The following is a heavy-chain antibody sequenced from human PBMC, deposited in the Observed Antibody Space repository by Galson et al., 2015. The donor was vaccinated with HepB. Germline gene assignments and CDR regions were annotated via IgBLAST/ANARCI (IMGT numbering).Heavy chain of an antibody. D-gene: IGHD6-19*01. Sequence: SVKVSCKASGGTFSSYAISWVRQAPGQGLEWMGGIIPIFGTANYAQKFQGRVTITADESTSTAYMELSSLRSEDTAVYYCARGPEGTYSSGWYSAYWGQGTLVTVSS. V-gene: IGHV1-69*13. J-gene: IGHJ4*02. CDR3: ARGPEGTYSSGWYSAY. CDR1: GGTFSSYA. CDR2: IIPIFGTA.